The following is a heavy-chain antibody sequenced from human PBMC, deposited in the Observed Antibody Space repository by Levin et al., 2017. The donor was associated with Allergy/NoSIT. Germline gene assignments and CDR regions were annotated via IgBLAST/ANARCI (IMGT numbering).Heavy chain of an antibody. CDR2: IRNKEYGEKT. Sequence: GGSLRLSCTVSGFIFRDYAISWVRQAPGKGLEWVAFIRNKEYGEKTQYAATVQGRFTISRDDSTGIAYLQMNSLTIEDTVVYYCIRGYSGYYAEYFYHWGQGTVVTVSS. J-gene: IGHJ1*01. D-gene: IGHD3-22*01. V-gene: IGHV3-49*04. CDR1: GFIFRDYA. CDR3: IRGYSGYYAEYFYH.